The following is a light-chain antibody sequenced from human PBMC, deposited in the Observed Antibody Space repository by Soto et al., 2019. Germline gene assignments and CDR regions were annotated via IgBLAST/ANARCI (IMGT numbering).Light chain of an antibody. CDR2: EVS. V-gene: IGLV2-8*01. Sequence: QSVLTQPPSASGSPGQSVAVSCTGTSSDIGNYNFVSWYQQHPGKAPKLMIYEVSTRPSGVPDRFSGSKSGNTASLTVSGLQAEDEADYYCSSYAGSNTYVFGTGTKLTVL. CDR3: SSYAGSNTYV. CDR1: SSDIGNYNF. J-gene: IGLJ1*01.